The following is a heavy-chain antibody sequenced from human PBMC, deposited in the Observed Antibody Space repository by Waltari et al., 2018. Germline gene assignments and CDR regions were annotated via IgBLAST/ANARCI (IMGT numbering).Heavy chain of an antibody. CDR1: GFTFSSYG. J-gene: IGHJ4*02. CDR3: AKSPFVVAAAGKDYFDY. V-gene: IGHV3-30*02. Sequence: QVQLVESGGGVVQPGGSLRLSCAASGFTFSSYGMHWVRQAPGKGLEWVAFIRYDGSNKYYADSVKGRFTISRDNSKNTLYLQMNSLSAEDTAVYYCAKSPFVVAAAGKDYFDYWGQGSLVTVSS. D-gene: IGHD6-13*01. CDR2: IRYDGSNK.